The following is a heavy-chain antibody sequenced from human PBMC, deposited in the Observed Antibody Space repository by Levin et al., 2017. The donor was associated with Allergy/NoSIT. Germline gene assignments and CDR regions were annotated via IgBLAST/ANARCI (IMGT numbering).Heavy chain of an antibody. D-gene: IGHD5-12*01. Sequence: KASETLSLTCTVSGGSISSSTYYWGWIRQPPGKGLDWIGTIYYSGSTYYNASLKSRVTIFVDTSKNQFSLKVTSVTAADTAVYYCARLYDGYSGYGFDYWGQGTLVTVSS. V-gene: IGHV4-39*01. CDR2: IYYSGST. CDR1: GGSISSSTYY. J-gene: IGHJ4*02. CDR3: ARLYDGYSGYGFDY.